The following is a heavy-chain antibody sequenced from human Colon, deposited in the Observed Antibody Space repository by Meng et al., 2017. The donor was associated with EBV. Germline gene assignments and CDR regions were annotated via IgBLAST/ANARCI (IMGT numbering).Heavy chain of an antibody. Sequence: QVQLQESGRGLAKLSGTLSRTCTVSGDSVATGRYYWSWIRQPPGKGREWIAYIYYIGGTNYNPSLKSVLTISLDTSKNQFSLSRRSVTAADTGVYSCARVSGRSFDTWGQGTLVTVSS. CDR3: ARVSGRSFDT. V-gene: IGHV4-61*01. J-gene: IGHJ5*02. CDR1: GDSVATGRYY. CDR2: IYYIGGT. D-gene: IGHD3-10*01.